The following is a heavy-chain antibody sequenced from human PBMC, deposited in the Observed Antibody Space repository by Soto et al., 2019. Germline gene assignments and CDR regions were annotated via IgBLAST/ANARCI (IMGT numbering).Heavy chain of an antibody. J-gene: IGHJ4*02. CDR2: IKSKTDGGTT. Sequence: EVQLVESGGGLVKPGGSLRLSCAASGFTFSNAWMSWVRQAPGKGLEWVGRIKSKTDGGTTDYAAPVKGRFTISRDDSKNTLYLQMNSLKTEDTAVYYCTTAVWFYCSSTSCYPFDYWGQGTLVTVSS. CDR1: GFTFSNAW. D-gene: IGHD2-2*01. V-gene: IGHV3-15*01. CDR3: TTAVWFYCSSTSCYPFDY.